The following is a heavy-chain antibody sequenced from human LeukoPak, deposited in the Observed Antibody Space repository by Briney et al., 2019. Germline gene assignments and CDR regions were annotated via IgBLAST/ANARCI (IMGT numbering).Heavy chain of an antibody. CDR3: ARVKVESGSYYFDS. CDR1: GFTFGDHY. V-gene: IGHV3-72*01. D-gene: IGHD1-26*01. Sequence: GGSLRLSCAASGFTFGDHYMDWVRQAPGKGLEWVGRSRDKANSYTTEYAASVEGRFTVSRDDSKKSLYLQMDSLKSEDTAVYYCARVKVESGSYYFDSWGQGTLVTVSS. CDR2: SRDKANSYTT. J-gene: IGHJ4*02.